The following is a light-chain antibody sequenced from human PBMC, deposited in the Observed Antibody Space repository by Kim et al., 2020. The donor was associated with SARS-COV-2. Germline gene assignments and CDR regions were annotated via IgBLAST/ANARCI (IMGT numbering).Light chain of an antibody. CDR3: QAWDSSTAI. J-gene: IGLJ2*01. CDR2: QGD. CDR1: RLGDKY. Sequence: SVSPGQKVSISCSGERLGDKYAFWYQQRSGQSPVLVIYQGDKRPSGIPARFSGCLSGNTATLTISGTQPMDEADYYCQAWDSSTAIFGGGTQLTVL. V-gene: IGLV3-1*01.